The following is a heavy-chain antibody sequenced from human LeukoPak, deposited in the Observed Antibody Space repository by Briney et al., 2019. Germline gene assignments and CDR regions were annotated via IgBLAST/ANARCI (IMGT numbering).Heavy chain of an antibody. CDR3: ARDPGIGYCSGGSCFDY. D-gene: IGHD2-15*01. V-gene: IGHV1-18*04. CDR1: GYTFTGYY. Sequence: ASVKVSCKASGYTFTGYYMHWVRQAPGQGLEWMGWISAYNGNTNYAQKLQGRVTMTTDTSTSTAYMELRSLRSDDTAVYYCARDPGIGYCSGGSCFDYWGQGTLVTVSS. CDR2: ISAYNGNT. J-gene: IGHJ4*02.